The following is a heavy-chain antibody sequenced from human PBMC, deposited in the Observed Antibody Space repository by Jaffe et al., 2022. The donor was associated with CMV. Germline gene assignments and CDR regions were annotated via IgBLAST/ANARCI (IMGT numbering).Heavy chain of an antibody. V-gene: IGHV3-48*02. Sequence: EVQLVESGGGLVQPGGSLRLSCAASGFTFSSYSMNWVRQAPGKGLEWVSYISSSSSTIYYADSVKGRFTISRDNAKNSLYLQMNSLRDEDTAVYYCARERYYYDSSGRRDYYGMDVWGQGTTVTVSS. D-gene: IGHD3-22*01. CDR2: ISSSSSTI. J-gene: IGHJ6*02. CDR1: GFTFSSYS. CDR3: ARERYYYDSSGRRDYYGMDV.